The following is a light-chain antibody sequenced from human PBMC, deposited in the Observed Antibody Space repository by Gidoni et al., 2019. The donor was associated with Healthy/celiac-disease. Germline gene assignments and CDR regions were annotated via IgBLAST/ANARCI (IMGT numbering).Light chain of an antibody. J-gene: IGKJ1*01. CDR3: QQYYSYPRT. CDR2: AAS. CDR1: QGISSY. V-gene: IGKV1-8*01. Sequence: AIRMTQSPSSFSASTGDRVTITCRASQGISSYLAWYQQKPGKAPKLLIYAASTLQSGVPSRFSGSGSGTDFTLTISCLQSEDFATYYCQQYYSYPRTFGQETKVGIK.